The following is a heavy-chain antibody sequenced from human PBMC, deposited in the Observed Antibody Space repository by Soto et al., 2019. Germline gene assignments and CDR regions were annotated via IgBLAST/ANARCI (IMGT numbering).Heavy chain of an antibody. Sequence: SETLSLTCTVSGGSISSSSYYWGWIRQPPGKGLEWIGSIYYSGSTYYNPSLKSRVTISVDTSKNQFSLKLSSVTAADTAVYYCARPITMVRGVTTNYYFDFWGQGTLLIVSS. CDR1: GGSISSSSYY. V-gene: IGHV4-39*01. CDR2: IYYSGST. J-gene: IGHJ4*02. CDR3: ARPITMVRGVTTNYYFDF. D-gene: IGHD3-10*01.